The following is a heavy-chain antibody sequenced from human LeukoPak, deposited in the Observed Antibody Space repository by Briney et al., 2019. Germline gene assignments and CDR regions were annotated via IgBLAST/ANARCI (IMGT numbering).Heavy chain of an antibody. V-gene: IGHV3-64D*06. CDR3: VGDGRDGYNRYFHH. CDR2: ISGNGVST. J-gene: IGHJ1*01. D-gene: IGHD5-24*01. CDR1: GFTFSMSA. Sequence: GGSLRLSCSASGFTFSMSAMHWVRQAPGKGLQYVSVISGNGVSTSYADSVKGRFPISRDNSKNTVYLQMSSLRAEDTAVYYCVGDGRDGYNRYFHHWGQGTLVTVSS.